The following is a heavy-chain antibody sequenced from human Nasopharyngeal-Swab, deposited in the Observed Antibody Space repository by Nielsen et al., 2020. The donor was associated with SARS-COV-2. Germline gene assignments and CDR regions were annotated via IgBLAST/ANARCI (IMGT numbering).Heavy chain of an antibody. CDR3: ARGPGSWYSLDY. J-gene: IGHJ4*02. CDR2: IKQDGSEK. V-gene: IGHV3-7*01. D-gene: IGHD6-13*01. CDR1: GFTFSNYW. Sequence: GGSLRLSCAASGFTFSNYWMSWVRQAPGKGLEWVANIKQDGSEKNYVDSVKGRFTISRDNAKNSLYLQMNSLRAEDTAVYYCARGPGSWYSLDYWGQGTLVTVSS.